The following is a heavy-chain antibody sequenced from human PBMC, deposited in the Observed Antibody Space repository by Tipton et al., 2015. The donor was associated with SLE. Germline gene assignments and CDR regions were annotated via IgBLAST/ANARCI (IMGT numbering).Heavy chain of an antibody. CDR1: GFTFSSYA. Sequence: LSLTCAASGFTFSSYAMSWVRQAPGKGLEWVSTISGSGGSTYYADSVKGRFTISRDNSKNTLYLQMNSLRAEDTAVYYCAREVYYYDSSGPPFDYWGQGTLVTVSS. CDR3: AREVYYYDSSGPPFDY. CDR2: ISGSGGST. J-gene: IGHJ4*02. V-gene: IGHV3-23*01. D-gene: IGHD3-22*01.